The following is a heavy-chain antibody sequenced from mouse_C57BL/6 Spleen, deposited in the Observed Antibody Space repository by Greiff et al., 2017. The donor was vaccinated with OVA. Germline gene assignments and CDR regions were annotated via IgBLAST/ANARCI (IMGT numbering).Heavy chain of an antibody. CDR3: AGPYITTVVADYAMDY. Sequence: QVQLQQPGAELVKPGASVKLSCKASGYTFTSYWMQWVKQRPGQGLEWIGEIDPSDSYNNYNQKLKGKATLTVDTSSSTAYMQLSSLTSDDSAVYYCAGPYITTVVADYAMDYWGPGTSVTVSS. D-gene: IGHD1-1*01. CDR2: IDPSDSYN. CDR1: GYTFTSYW. J-gene: IGHJ4*01. V-gene: IGHV1-50*01.